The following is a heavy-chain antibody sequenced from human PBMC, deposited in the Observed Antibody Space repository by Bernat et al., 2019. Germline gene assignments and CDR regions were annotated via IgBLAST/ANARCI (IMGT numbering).Heavy chain of an antibody. CDR1: GFTFSSYW. CDR3: ARGPIAAAGSYCEYCMDV. D-gene: IGHD6-13*01. V-gene: IGHV3-7*01. J-gene: IGHJ6*03. Sequence: EVQLVESGGGLVQPGGSLRLSCAASGFTFSSYWMSWVRQAPWKGLERVANIKQDGSEKNDGESVKGRFTSSRDNAKNTLYLQMNRLRAEDTAVDYCARGPIAAAGSYCEYCMDVWGKGTPVTVSS. CDR2: IKQDGSEK.